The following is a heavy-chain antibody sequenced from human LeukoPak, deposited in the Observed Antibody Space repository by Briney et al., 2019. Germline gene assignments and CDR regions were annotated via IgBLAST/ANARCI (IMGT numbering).Heavy chain of an antibody. Sequence: GSLRLSCAASGFTFSSYAMSGVRQAPGKGLEWVSAISGSGGSTYYADSVKGRFTISRDNSKNTLYLQMNSLRAEDTAVYYCAKASLYYYDSSGYYYVWDYWGQGTLVTVSS. J-gene: IGHJ4*02. CDR1: GFTFSSYA. D-gene: IGHD3-22*01. CDR2: ISGSGGST. CDR3: AKASLYYYDSSGYYYVWDY. V-gene: IGHV3-23*01.